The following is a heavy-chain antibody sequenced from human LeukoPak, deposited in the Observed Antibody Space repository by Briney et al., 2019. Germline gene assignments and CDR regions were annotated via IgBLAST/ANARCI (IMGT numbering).Heavy chain of an antibody. CDR1: GGTFKSHV. CDR3: ARGYYYGSESYWHTKWFDP. Sequence: SVKVSCKASGGTFKSHVISWVRQAPGQGLEWMGGFIPVFGTASYAERFQDRVAITTDESATTAYMEMSSLTSEDTAVYYCARGYYYGSESYWHTKWFDPWGQGTLVTVSS. CDR2: FIPVFGTA. J-gene: IGHJ5*02. V-gene: IGHV1-69*05. D-gene: IGHD3-10*01.